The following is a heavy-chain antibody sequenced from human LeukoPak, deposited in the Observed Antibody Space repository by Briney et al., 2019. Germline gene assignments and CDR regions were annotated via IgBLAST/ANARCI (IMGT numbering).Heavy chain of an antibody. D-gene: IGHD3-22*01. CDR2: SYHSGST. CDR1: GFSINSSNW. Sequence: SETLSLTCAVSGFSINSSNWWSWVRQPPGKGLEWIGESYHSGSTNYNPSLKSRVTISVDKSKNKFYLKLNSVTAEDTAVYYCARHRNRYYYGSSGPFDYWGQGTLVTVSS. J-gene: IGHJ4*02. CDR3: ARHRNRYYYGSSGPFDY. V-gene: IGHV4-4*02.